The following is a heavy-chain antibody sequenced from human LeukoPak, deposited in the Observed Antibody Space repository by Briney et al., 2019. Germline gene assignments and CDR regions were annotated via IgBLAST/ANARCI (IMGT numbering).Heavy chain of an antibody. Sequence: LPGGSLRLSCAASGFTFSSYGMHWVRQAPGKGLEWVAVIWYDGSNKYYADSVKGRFTISRDNSKNTLYLQMNSLRAEDTAVYYCASGSIAAAYFDYWGQGTLVTVSS. J-gene: IGHJ4*02. D-gene: IGHD6-13*01. CDR2: IWYDGSNK. V-gene: IGHV3-33*01. CDR1: GFTFSSYG. CDR3: ASGSIAAAYFDY.